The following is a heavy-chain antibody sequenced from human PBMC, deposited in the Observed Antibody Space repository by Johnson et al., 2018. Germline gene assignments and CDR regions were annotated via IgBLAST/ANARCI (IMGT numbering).Heavy chain of an antibody. CDR1: GFTFSIYG. J-gene: IGHJ3*02. Sequence: QVQLVQSGGGVVQPGRSLRLSCAASGFTFSIYGMHWVRQAPGKGLEWVAVISYDGKNKYYVGSVKGRFTISRDNSKNTLFLQMNSLRAEDTAVYYCARRGWYYDSSGDQLGYAFDIWGQGTMVTVSS. D-gene: IGHD3-22*01. CDR2: ISYDGKNK. CDR3: ARRGWYYDSSGDQLGYAFDI. V-gene: IGHV3-30*03.